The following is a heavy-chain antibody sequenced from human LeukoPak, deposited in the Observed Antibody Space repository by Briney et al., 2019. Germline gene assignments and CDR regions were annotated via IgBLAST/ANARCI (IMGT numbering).Heavy chain of an antibody. CDR2: SYYSRTT. CDR3: AGGAAEPGLIDY. CDR1: GASISSTTYY. Sequence: SETLSLSCTVSGASISSTTYYWGWKRPPPGKGLEWIGNSYYSRTTYSDSAHGSLAILSVDTSKNQFALKLSSVTAADTAVYYCAGGAAEPGLIDYWGQRTLVSVST. V-gene: IGHV4-61*05. J-gene: IGHJ4*02. D-gene: IGHD1-26*01.